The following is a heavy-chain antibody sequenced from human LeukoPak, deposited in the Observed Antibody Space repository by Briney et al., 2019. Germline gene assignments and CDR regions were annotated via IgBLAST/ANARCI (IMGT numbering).Heavy chain of an antibody. CDR2: IYHSGST. D-gene: IGHD6-19*01. Sequence: PSETLSLTCTVSGGSISSSSHYWGWIRQPPGKGLEWIGSIYHSGSTYYNPSLKSRVTISVDTSKNQFSLKLSSVTAADTAVYYCARVVDSSGWYDDYWGQGTLVTVSS. V-gene: IGHV4-39*07. CDR3: ARVVDSSGWYDDY. CDR1: GGSISSSSHY. J-gene: IGHJ4*02.